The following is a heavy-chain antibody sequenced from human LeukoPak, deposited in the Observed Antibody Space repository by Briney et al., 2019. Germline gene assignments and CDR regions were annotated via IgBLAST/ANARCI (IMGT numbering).Heavy chain of an antibody. J-gene: IGHJ4*02. CDR2: IKQDGSEK. Sequence: GGSMRLSRAASGFTFSSYWMSWVRQAPGKGLEWVANIKQDGSEKYYVDSVKGRFTISRDNAKNSLYLQMNSLRAEDTAVYYCARFYYYDSSGYYYPFDYWGQGTLVTVSS. CDR3: ARFYYYDSSGYYYPFDY. D-gene: IGHD3-22*01. CDR1: GFTFSSYW. V-gene: IGHV3-7*01.